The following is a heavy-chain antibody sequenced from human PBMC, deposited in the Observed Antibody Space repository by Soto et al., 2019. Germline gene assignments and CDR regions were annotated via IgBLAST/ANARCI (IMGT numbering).Heavy chain of an antibody. J-gene: IGHJ4*02. V-gene: IGHV4-34*01. CDR2: INHSGST. CDR1: GWSFSGDY. D-gene: IGHD2-8*02. CDR3: ARDKITGLFDY. Sequence: SETLSLTFAVYGWSFSGDYWAGIRQPPGTGLEWIGEINHSGSTNYNPSLKSRVTISVDTSKNQFSLKLTSVTAADTAVYYCARDKITGLFDYWGQGTLVTVSS.